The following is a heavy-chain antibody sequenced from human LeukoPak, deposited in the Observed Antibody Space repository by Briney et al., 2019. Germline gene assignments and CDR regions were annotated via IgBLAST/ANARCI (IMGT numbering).Heavy chain of an antibody. CDR1: GFTFSSYA. J-gene: IGHJ4*02. D-gene: IGHD3-22*01. CDR2: ISGSGGST. CDR3: AKDRSYDSSGPYYFDY. Sequence: PGGSLRLPCAASGFTFSSYAMSWVRQAPGKGLEWVSAISGSGGSTYYADSVKGRFTISRDNSKNTLYLQMNSLRAEDTAVYYCAKDRSYDSSGPYYFDYWGQGTLVTVSS. V-gene: IGHV3-23*01.